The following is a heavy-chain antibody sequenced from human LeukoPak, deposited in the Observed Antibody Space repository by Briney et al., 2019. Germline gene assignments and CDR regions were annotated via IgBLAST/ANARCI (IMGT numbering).Heavy chain of an antibody. V-gene: IGHV3-33*01. CDR2: IWYDGNNK. D-gene: IGHD2-15*01. Sequence: PGRSLRLSCAASGFSFSTCGMHWVRQAPGKGLEWVAVIWYDGNNKYYADSVKGRFTISRDNSKNTLFLQMNSLRAEDSAVYYCARAPPYCSGGACYFDYWGQGTLVTVSS. CDR1: GFSFSTCG. CDR3: ARAPPYCSGGACYFDY. J-gene: IGHJ4*02.